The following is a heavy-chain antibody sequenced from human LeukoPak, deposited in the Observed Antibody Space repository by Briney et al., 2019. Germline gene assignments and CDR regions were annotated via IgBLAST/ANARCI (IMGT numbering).Heavy chain of an antibody. CDR2: IYYSGST. Sequence: ASETLSLTCTVSGGSISSYYWSWIRQPPGKGLEWIGYIYYSGSTNYNPSLKSRVTISVDTSKNQFSLKLSSVTAADTAVYYCAREAHGSGTYGLDYWGQGTLVTVSS. D-gene: IGHD3-10*01. V-gene: IGHV4-59*01. J-gene: IGHJ4*02. CDR3: AREAHGSGTYGLDY. CDR1: GGSISSYY.